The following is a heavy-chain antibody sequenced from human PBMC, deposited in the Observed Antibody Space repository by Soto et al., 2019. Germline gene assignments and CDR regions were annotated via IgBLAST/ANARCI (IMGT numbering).Heavy chain of an antibody. CDR1: GLTFGSRA. Sequence: VGSLRLSCVASGLTFGSRAMTWVRQAPGEGLQWVSTITDTGGDAKYADSVRSRFVISRDNSKKTLYLQMTSLTAEDSAMYYCARGSTDSYPGSRIFDFWGRGTLVTVSS. CDR3: ARGSTDSYPGSRIFDF. D-gene: IGHD3-10*01. J-gene: IGHJ4*02. CDR2: ITDTGGDA. V-gene: IGHV3-23*01.